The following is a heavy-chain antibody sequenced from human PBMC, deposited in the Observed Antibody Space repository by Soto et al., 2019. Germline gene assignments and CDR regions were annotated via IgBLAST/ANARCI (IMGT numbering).Heavy chain of an antibody. V-gene: IGHV4-34*01. Sequence: SETLSLTCAVYGGSFSGYYWSWIRQPPGKGLEWIGEINHSGSTNYNPSLRSRVTISVDTSKNQFSLKLSSVTAADTAVYYCARVRESRFGAAAGTSWFDPWGQGTLVTVSS. CDR3: ARVRESRFGAAAGTSWFDP. D-gene: IGHD6-13*01. CDR1: GGSFSGYY. J-gene: IGHJ5*02. CDR2: INHSGST.